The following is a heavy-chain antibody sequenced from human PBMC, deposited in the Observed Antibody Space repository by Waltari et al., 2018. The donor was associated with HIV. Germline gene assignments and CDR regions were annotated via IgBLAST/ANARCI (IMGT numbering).Heavy chain of an antibody. CDR2: VTPYNGNT. J-gene: IGHJ3*02. Sequence: QVQLVQSGAEVKKPGASVKVSGKASGSTFRNYGSTWVRKAPGQGLEWMGWVTPYNGNTNYARNVQGRVTMTTDTSTTTAYMELRSLRSDDTALYYCARDRGKYYGSGTDSFDIWGQGTTVTVSS. CDR1: GSTFRNYG. CDR3: ARDRGKYYGSGTDSFDI. D-gene: IGHD3-10*01. V-gene: IGHV1-18*01.